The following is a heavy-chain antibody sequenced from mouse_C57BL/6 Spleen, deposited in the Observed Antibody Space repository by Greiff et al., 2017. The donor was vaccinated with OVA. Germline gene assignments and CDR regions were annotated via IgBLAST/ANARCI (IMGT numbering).Heavy chain of an antibody. CDR1: GYTFTSYW. CDR2: IDPNSGGT. CDR3: ARDRSITTVVAEDY. V-gene: IGHV1-72*01. Sequence: QVQLQQSGAELVKPGASVKLSCKASGYTFTSYWMHWVKQRPGRGLEWIGRIDPNSGGTKYNEKFKSKATLTVDKPSSTAYMQLSSLTSEDSAVYYCARDRSITTVVAEDYWGQGTTLTVSS. D-gene: IGHD1-1*01. J-gene: IGHJ2*01.